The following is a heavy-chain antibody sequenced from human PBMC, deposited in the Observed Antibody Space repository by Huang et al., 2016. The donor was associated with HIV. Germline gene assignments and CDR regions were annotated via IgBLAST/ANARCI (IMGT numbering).Heavy chain of an antibody. D-gene: IGHD3-10*01. CDR3: ARGVFDGVWSGDLLPHFYYMDV. CDR2: IVPIFRRT. V-gene: IGHV1-69*13. Sequence: QVQLVQSGAEMKKPGSSVKVSCTAPGGTFSCYGIGWVRQAPGQGLEWVVGIVPIFRRTDYAQKFQGRLTITADESTSTAYMELSSLRSQDSAIYFCARGVFDGVWSGDLLPHFYYMDVWGKGTTVTVSS. J-gene: IGHJ6*03. CDR1: GGTFSCYG.